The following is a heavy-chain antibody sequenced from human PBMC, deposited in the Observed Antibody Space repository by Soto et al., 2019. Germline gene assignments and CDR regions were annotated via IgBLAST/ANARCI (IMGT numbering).Heavy chain of an antibody. J-gene: IGHJ5*02. CDR1: GGTFSSYT. CDR2: IXXIXVXX. D-gene: IGHD4-4*01. Sequence: EASVKVSCKASGGTFSSYTISLVRQAPGQGLXGMXXIXXIXVXXXYXXXFQGRVTITADKSTSTAYMELSSLRSEDTAVYYCARDYSNLGWFDPWGQGTLVTVSS. CDR3: ARDYSNLGWFDP. V-gene: IGHV1-69*04.